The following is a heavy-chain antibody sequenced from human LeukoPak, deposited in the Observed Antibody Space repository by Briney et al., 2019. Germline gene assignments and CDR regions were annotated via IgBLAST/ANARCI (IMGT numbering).Heavy chain of an antibody. CDR1: AYTFTDYY. V-gene: IGHV1-2*06. Sequence: ASVKVSCKASAYTFTDYYIHWVRQAPGQGLEWMGRMNPNSGGADYAPKFQGRVSMTRETSIKTAYVELTRLQSDDTAMYYCARDQTEQQLGDIDYWGQGTLVTVSS. D-gene: IGHD6-13*01. J-gene: IGHJ4*02. CDR2: MNPNSGGA. CDR3: ARDQTEQQLGDIDY.